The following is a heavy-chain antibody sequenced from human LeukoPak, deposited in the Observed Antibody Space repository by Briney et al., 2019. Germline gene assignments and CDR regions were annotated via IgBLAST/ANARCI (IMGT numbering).Heavy chain of an antibody. D-gene: IGHD5-18*01. CDR3: AREGTAMVSFDY. V-gene: IGHV3-48*03. J-gene: IGHJ4*02. CDR1: GFTFSSYE. CDR2: ISSGGNTI. Sequence: GGSLRLSCAASGFTFSSYEMNWVRQAPGKGLEWVSYISSGGNTIYYADSVEGRFTISRDNAKNSLYLQMNSLRAEDTAVYYCAREGTAMVSFDYWGQGTLVTVSS.